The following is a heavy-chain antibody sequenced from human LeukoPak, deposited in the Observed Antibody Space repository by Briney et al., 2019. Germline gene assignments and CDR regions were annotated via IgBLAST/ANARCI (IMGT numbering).Heavy chain of an antibody. Sequence: PSETLSLTCTVSGGSISSSSYYWGWIRQPPGKGLEWIGSIYYSGSTYYNPSLKSRVTISVDTSKNQFSLKLSSVTAADTAVYYCARHVYYDGTRRRRTSDWFDPWGQGTLVTVSS. D-gene: IGHD3-22*01. CDR3: ARHVYYDGTRRRRTSDWFDP. V-gene: IGHV4-39*01. CDR1: GGSISSSSYY. J-gene: IGHJ5*02. CDR2: IYYSGST.